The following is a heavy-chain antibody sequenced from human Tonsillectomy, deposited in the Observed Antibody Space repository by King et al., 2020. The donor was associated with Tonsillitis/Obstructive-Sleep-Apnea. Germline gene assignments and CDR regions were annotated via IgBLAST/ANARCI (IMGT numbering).Heavy chain of an antibody. CDR3: ARGQHAGVVVPAAPDY. D-gene: IGHD2-2*01. J-gene: IGHJ4*02. CDR2: MNPNSGNT. V-gene: IGHV1-8*01. Sequence: QLVQSGAEVKKPGASVKVSCKASGYTFTSYDINWVRQATGQGLEWMGWMNPNSGNTGYAQKFQGRVTMTRNTSISTAYMELSSLRSEDTAVYYCARGQHAGVVVPAAPDYWGQGTLVTVSS. CDR1: GYTFTSYD.